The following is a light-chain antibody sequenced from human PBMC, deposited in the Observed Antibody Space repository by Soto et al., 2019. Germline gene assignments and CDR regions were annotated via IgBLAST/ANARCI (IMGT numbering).Light chain of an antibody. CDR3: QQYNNWPQT. CDR1: QSVATN. V-gene: IGKV3-15*01. J-gene: IGKJ1*01. CDR2: GAS. Sequence: TQSAATLSVSPGERATLSCRASQSVATNLAWYQQRPGQAPRLLIYGASKRAIGLPDRFSGSGSGTEFTLTITSLQSEDFAVYYCQQYNNWPQTFGQGTKVEIK.